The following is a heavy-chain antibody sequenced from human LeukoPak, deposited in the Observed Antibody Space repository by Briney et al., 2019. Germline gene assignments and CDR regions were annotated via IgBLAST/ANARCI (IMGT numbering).Heavy chain of an antibody. V-gene: IGHV4-34*01. J-gene: IGHJ4*02. CDR1: GGPFSGYY. D-gene: IGHD6-13*01. Sequence: SPSETLSLTCAVYGGPFSGYYWSWIRQPPGKGLEWIGEINHSGSTNYNPSLKSRVTSKNQFSLKLSSVTAADTAVYYCARAVAAAGSFDYWGQGTLVTVSS. CDR3: ARAVAAAGSFDY. CDR2: INHSGST.